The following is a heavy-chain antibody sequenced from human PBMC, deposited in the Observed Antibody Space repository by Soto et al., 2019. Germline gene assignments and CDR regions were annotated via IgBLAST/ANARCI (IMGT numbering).Heavy chain of an antibody. CDR1: GITFSNAW. CDR2: IRSTTDGGTT. CDR3: TTTRPGTNVFDN. J-gene: IGHJ3*02. Sequence: EVQLVESGGGLVEPGGSLRLSFAASGITFSNAWMNWVRKAPGKGLEYIGRIRSTTDGGTTEYAVPVEGRFTVSRDDSKNTLYLQMSGLKTEDTAVYYCTTTRPGTNVFDNWGQGTLVTVSS. V-gene: IGHV3-15*01. D-gene: IGHD6-13*01.